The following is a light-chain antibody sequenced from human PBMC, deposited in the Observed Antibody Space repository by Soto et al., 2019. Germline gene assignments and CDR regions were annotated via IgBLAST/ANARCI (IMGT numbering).Light chain of an antibody. Sequence: QSVLTQPPSVSGAPGQRVTISCTGSSSNIGAGYDVHWYQQLPGTAPKLLIYGNSNRPSGVPDRFSGSKSGTSASLAITGLQAEDEADYYCSSYTSRSTLVVFGGGTKVTVL. CDR2: GNS. J-gene: IGLJ2*01. CDR1: SSNIGAGYD. V-gene: IGLV1-40*01. CDR3: SSYTSRSTLVV.